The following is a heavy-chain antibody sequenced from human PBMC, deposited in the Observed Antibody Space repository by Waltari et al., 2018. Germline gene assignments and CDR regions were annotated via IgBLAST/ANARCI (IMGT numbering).Heavy chain of an antibody. CDR3: ATDADGSWGGIDY. D-gene: IGHD6-13*01. CDR2: ISSSRSYI. V-gene: IGHV3-21*04. CDR1: GFTFSSYS. Sequence: EVQLVESGGGLVKPGGSLRLPCAASGFTFSSYSMTWVRQAPGKGLEWVSSISSSRSYIYYADSVKGRFTISRDNAKNSLYLQMNSLRSEDTAVYYCATDADGSWGGIDYWGQGTLVTVSS. J-gene: IGHJ4*02.